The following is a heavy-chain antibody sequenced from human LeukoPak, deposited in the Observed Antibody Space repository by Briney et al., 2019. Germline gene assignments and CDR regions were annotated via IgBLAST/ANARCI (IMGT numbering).Heavy chain of an antibody. CDR1: GGTFSSYA. Sequence: SVKVSRKASGGTFSSYAISWVRQAPGQGLEWMGGIIPIFGTANYAQKFQGRVTITADKSTSTAYMELSSLRSEDTAVYYCAKSKDDSSGYYPLPFFDYWGQGTLVTVSS. CDR2: IIPIFGTA. CDR3: AKSKDDSSGYYPLPFFDY. D-gene: IGHD3-22*01. J-gene: IGHJ4*02. V-gene: IGHV1-69*06.